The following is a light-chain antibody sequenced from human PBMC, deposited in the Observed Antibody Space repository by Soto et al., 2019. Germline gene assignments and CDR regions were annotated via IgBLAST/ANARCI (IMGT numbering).Light chain of an antibody. V-gene: IGKV4-1*01. CDR1: QSILYTSNNKND. CDR2: WAS. J-gene: IGKJ2*01. CDR3: QQYFTTPYT. Sequence: DIVMTQSPDSLAVSLGERATIHCKSNQSILYTSNNKNDLAWYQQKPGQPPRLLIYWASSRQSGVPDRFSGSGSGTDFTLTVSSLQAEDVAVYYCQQYFTTPYTCGQGTRLEI.